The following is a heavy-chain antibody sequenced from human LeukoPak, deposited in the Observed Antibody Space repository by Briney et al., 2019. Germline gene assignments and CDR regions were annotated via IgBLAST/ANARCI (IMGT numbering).Heavy chain of an antibody. V-gene: IGHV3-13*01. J-gene: IGHJ6*02. CDR1: GFTFSNYD. Sequence: GESLRLSCAASGFTFSNYDMHWVRQATGKGLEWVSSIGTVGDTYYSDSVKGRFTISRENDKNSWYLQMSSLRAGDTAVYYCLRDCNNIRCWGARMDVWGQGTTVIVSS. CDR3: LRDCNNIRCWGARMDV. CDR2: IGTVGDT. D-gene: IGHD2/OR15-2a*01.